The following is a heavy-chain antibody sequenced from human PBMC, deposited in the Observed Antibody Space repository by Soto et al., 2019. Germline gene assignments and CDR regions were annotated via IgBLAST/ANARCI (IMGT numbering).Heavy chain of an antibody. Sequence: GGSLRLSCAASGFNFNSYTINWVRQAPGKRLEWLSSISSSGYIFSTDSVRGRFTISRDNAKNSVYLQINRLRAEDTAVYFCARDCSGGSCYPGMDVWGQGTTVTVSS. CDR1: GFNFNSYT. D-gene: IGHD2-15*01. V-gene: IGHV3-21*01. CDR2: ISSSGYI. CDR3: ARDCSGGSCYPGMDV. J-gene: IGHJ6*02.